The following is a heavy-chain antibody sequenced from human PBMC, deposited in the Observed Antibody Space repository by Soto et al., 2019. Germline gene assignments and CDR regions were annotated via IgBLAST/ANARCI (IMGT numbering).Heavy chain of an antibody. J-gene: IGHJ5*02. D-gene: IGHD1-26*01. CDR1: GDSVSSNSAA. V-gene: IGHV6-1*01. CDR2: TYYRSKWYN. CDR3: AREEILVAYNWLDP. Sequence: PSQTLSLTCAISGDSVSSNSAAWNWIRQSPSRGLEWLGRTYYRSKWYNDHAVSVKSRITINPDTSKNQFSLHLNSVTPEDTAVYYCAREEILVAYNWLDPWGQGNLVTVSS.